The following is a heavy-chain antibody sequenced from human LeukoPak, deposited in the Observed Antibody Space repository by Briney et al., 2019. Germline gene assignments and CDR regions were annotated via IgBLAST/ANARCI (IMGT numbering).Heavy chain of an antibody. CDR2: IYYSGST. CDR1: GGSISSYY. D-gene: IGHD5-18*01. V-gene: IGHV4-59*01. Sequence: SETLSLTCTVSGGSISSYYWSWIRQPPGKGLEWMGYIYYSGSTNYNPSLKSRVTISVDTSKNQFSLKLSSVTAADTAVYYCARELSGYATAWGQGTLVTVSS. J-gene: IGHJ4*02. CDR3: ARELSGYATA.